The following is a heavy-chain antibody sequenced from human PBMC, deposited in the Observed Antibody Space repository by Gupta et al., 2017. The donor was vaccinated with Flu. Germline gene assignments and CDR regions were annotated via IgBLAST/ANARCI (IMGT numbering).Heavy chain of an antibody. Sequence: WSWIRQVPGKGLEGSGYVYFTGSAKYNPSLKSRVNIAGDTSKNQVSLKLNSATPAETGVYYCARGRIVAPAAMGTGNYFDPWGQGTRVTVSS. J-gene: IGHJ5*02. D-gene: IGHD2-2*01. CDR2: VYFTGSA. CDR3: ARGRIVAPAAMGTGNYFDP. V-gene: IGHV4-31*02.